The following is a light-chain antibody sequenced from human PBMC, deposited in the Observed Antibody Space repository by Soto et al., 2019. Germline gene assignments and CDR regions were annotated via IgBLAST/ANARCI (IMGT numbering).Light chain of an antibody. CDR2: RNN. Sequence: QSVLTQPPSASGTPGQRVTISCSGSSSNIGSNYVYWYQQLPGTATKLLIYRNNQRPSGVPDRFSGSKSGPSASLAISGLRSEDEADYYCAAWDDSLSVVVFGGGTKLTV. V-gene: IGLV1-47*01. J-gene: IGLJ2*01. CDR3: AAWDDSLSVVV. CDR1: SSNIGSNY.